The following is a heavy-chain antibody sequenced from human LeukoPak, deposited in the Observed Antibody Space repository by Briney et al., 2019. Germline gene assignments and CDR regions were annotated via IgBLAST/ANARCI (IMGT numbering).Heavy chain of an antibody. V-gene: IGHV1-69*05. CDR1: GGTFSSYA. D-gene: IGHD6-13*01. Sequence: SVKVSCKASGGTFSSYAISWVRQAPGQGLEWMGRIIPIFGTANYAQKFQVRVTITTDESTSTAYMELSSLRSEDTAVYYCASAALAGGIAAAGTDYWGQGTLVTVSS. CDR2: IIPIFGTA. J-gene: IGHJ4*02. CDR3: ASAALAGGIAAAGTDY.